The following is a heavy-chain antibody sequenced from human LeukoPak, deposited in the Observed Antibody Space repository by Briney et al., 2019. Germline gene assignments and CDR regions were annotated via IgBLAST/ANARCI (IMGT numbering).Heavy chain of an antibody. V-gene: IGHV4-34*01. J-gene: IGHJ6*03. CDR3: ARHRRLYYYYYYMDV. CDR2: IYHSGST. Sequence: SETLSLTCAVYGGSFSGYYWGWIRQPPGKGLEWIGSIYHSGSTYYNPSLKSRVTISVDTSKNQFSLKLSSVTAADTAVYYCARHRRLYYYYYYMDVWGKGTTVTISS. CDR1: GGSFSGYY.